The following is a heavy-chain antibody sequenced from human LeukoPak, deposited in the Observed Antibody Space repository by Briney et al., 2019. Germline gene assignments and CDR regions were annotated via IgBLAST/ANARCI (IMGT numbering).Heavy chain of an antibody. CDR3: ARAVGVTAIHNAFDI. CDR2: IFSGGGT. V-gene: IGHV3-66*02. J-gene: IGHJ3*02. CDR1: GFTVSSNY. Sequence: GGSLRLSCAASGFTVSSNYMSWVRQAPGKGLEWVSVIFSGGGTDYADSVKGRFTISRDNSKNTLYLQMNSLRAEDTAVYYCARAVGVTAIHNAFDIWGQGTMVTVSS. D-gene: IGHD2-21*02.